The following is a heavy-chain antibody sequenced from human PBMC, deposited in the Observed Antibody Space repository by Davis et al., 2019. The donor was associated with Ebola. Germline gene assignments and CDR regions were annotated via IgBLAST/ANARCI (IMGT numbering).Heavy chain of an antibody. CDR1: GGSISSSSYY. V-gene: IGHV4-39*01. D-gene: IGHD5-12*01. CDR2: IYDSGST. CDR3: ARHLVATIALFDY. Sequence: SETLSLTCTVSGGSISSSSYYWGWIRQPPGKGLEWIGSIYDSGSTYYNPSLKSRVTISVDTSKNQFSLKLSSVTAADTAVYYCARHLVATIALFDYWGQGTLVTVSS. J-gene: IGHJ4*02.